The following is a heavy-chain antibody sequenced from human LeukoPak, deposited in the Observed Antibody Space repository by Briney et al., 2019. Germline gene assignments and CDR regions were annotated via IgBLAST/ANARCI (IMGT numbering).Heavy chain of an antibody. CDR3: ARDLFKNKRITMVRGVIPYNYFDY. CDR2: INPSGGST. J-gene: IGHJ4*02. D-gene: IGHD3-10*01. Sequence: ALVKVSCKASGYTFTSYYMHWVRQAPGQGLEWMGIINPSGGSTSYAQKFQGRVTMTRDTSTSTVYMELSSLRSEDTAVYYCARDLFKNKRITMVRGVIPYNYFDYWGQGTLVTVSS. V-gene: IGHV1-46*01. CDR1: GYTFTSYY.